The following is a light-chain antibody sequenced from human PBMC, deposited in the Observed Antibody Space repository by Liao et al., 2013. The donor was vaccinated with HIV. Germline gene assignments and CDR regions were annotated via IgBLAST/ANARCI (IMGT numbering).Light chain of an antibody. J-gene: IGLJ2*01. V-gene: IGLV3-1*01. CDR3: QAWDSSTVV. CDR2: QDN. CDR1: KLGDKY. Sequence: SYDLTQSSSVSVSPGQTASITCSGDKLGDKYACWYQQKPGQSPVLVIYQDNKRPSGIPERFSGSNSGNTATLTISGTQAMDEADYYCQAWDSSTVVFGGGTKLTVL.